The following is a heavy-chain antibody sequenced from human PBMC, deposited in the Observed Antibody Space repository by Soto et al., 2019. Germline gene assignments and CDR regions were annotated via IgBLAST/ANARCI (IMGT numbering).Heavy chain of an antibody. Sequence: QVQLVQSGAEVKKPGASVKVSCKASGYTFTSYGISWVRQAPGQGREWMGWISAYNGNTNYAQKLKGRVTMTTDTATSTAYMEKGHVRYDDRAVYYCARFPLRITMVGGVSDYGGQGTLVTVSS. CDR2: ISAYNGNT. D-gene: IGHD3-10*01. CDR3: ARFPLRITMVGGVSDY. CDR1: GYTFTSYG. J-gene: IGHJ4*02. V-gene: IGHV1-18*04.